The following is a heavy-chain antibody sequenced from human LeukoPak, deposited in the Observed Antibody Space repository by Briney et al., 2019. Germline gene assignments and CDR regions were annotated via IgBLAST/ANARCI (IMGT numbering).Heavy chain of an antibody. CDR1: GFTFSRSG. V-gene: IGHV3-7*01. D-gene: IGHD6-13*01. CDR2: IKEDGTKK. CDR3: ARDAAGYDP. J-gene: IGHJ5*02. Sequence: GGSLRLSCAASGFTFSRSGMHWVRQAPGKGLEWVANIKEDGTKKYYVDYVKGRFTISRDNAENSLYLQMNSLRAEDTAVYYCARDAAGYDPWGQGTLVTVSS.